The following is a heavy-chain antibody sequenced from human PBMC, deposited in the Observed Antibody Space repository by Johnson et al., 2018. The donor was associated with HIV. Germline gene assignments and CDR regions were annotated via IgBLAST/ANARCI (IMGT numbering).Heavy chain of an antibody. Sequence: QVPGKGLEWVSGINWTGGSTAYADSVKGRFTISRDNAKNSLYLQMNSLRAEDTAVYFCAKYDRFAFDAWGQGTMVTVSS. V-gene: IGHV3-20*03. CDR3: AKYDRFAFDA. D-gene: IGHD3-16*01. CDR2: INWTGGST. J-gene: IGHJ3*01.